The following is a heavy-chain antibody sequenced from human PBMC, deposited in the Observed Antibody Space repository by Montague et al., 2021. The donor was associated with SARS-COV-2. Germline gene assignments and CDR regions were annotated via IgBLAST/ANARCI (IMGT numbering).Heavy chain of an antibody. CDR3: ARRARWNIVVVVGDRHAFDI. D-gene: IGHD2-15*01. CDR2: IYYTGSP. V-gene: IGHV4-39*01. Sequence: SETLSLTCTVSGGSISSSSYYWVWIRQPPGKGLEWIGSIYYTGSPYYNPSLKSRVTISVDTSKNQFSLNLSSVTAADTAVYYCARRARWNIVVVVGDRHAFDIWGQGTMVTVSS. CDR1: GGSISSSSYY. J-gene: IGHJ3*02.